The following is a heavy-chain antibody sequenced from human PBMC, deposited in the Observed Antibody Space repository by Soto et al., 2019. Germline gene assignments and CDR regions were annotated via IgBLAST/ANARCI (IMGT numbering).Heavy chain of an antibody. CDR1: GYTFTIYG. CDR2: ISAYNGNT. V-gene: IGHV1-18*01. D-gene: IGHD6-19*01. J-gene: IGHJ4*02. Sequence: ASVKVSCKASGYTFTIYGISWVRQAPGQGLEWMGWISAYNGNTNYAQKLQGRVTMTTDTSTSTAYMELRSLRSDDTAVYYCARDRLSSGRLGQGYYWGQGTLVTVSS. CDR3: ARDRLSSGRLGQGYY.